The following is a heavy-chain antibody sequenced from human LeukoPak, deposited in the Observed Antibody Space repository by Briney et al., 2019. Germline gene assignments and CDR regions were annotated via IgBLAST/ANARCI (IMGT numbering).Heavy chain of an antibody. CDR1: GFTFSSYS. CDR2: ISSSSSYI. D-gene: IGHD2-2*01. Sequence: GGSLRLSCAASGFTFSSYSMNWVRQAPGKGLEWVSSISSSSSYIYYADSVKGRFTISRDNAKNSLYLQMHSLRAEDPAVYYCAKAPVVVVPAAMLGNLFDPWGQGALVTVS. CDR3: AKAPVVVVPAAMLGNLFDP. J-gene: IGHJ5*02. V-gene: IGHV3-21*01.